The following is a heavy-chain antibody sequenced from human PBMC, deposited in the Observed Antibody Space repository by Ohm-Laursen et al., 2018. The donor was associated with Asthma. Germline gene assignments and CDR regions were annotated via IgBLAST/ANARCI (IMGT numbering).Heavy chain of an antibody. V-gene: IGHV4-39*01. Sequence: GTLSLTCTVSGGSISSSSYYWGWIRQPPGKGLEWIGSIYYSGSTYYNPSLKSRVTISVDTSKNQFSLKLSSVTAADTAVYYCARQITMSIAARYNWFDPWGQGTLVTVSS. CDR3: ARQITMSIAARYNWFDP. CDR2: IYYSGST. CDR1: GGSISSSSYY. D-gene: IGHD6-6*01. J-gene: IGHJ5*02.